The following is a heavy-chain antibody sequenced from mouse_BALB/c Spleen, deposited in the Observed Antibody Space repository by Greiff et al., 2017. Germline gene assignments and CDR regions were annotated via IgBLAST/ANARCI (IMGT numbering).Heavy chain of an antibody. CDR3: ARIYYGYDFYAMDY. J-gene: IGHJ4*01. CDR1: GFTFSSFG. CDR2: ISSGSSTI. V-gene: IGHV5-17*02. Sequence: EVKVVESGGGLVQPGGSRKLSCAASGFTFSSFGMHWVRQAPEKGLEWVAYISSGSSTIYYADTVKGRFTISRDNPKNTLFLQMTSLRSEDTAMYYCARIYYGYDFYAMDYWGQGTSVTVSS. D-gene: IGHD2-2*01.